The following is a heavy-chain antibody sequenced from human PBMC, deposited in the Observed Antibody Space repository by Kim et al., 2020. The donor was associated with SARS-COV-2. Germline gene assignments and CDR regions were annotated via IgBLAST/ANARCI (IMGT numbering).Heavy chain of an antibody. J-gene: IGHJ4*01. Sequence: GGSLRLSCTASGFTFRNYDMTWVRQAPGKGLEWVSDISRRDATTYYVDSVKGRFTISRDSSDNTLSLHMNSLRAEDTAVYYCAKGRGTYLWGGDFDYWC. V-gene: IGHV3-23*01. CDR2: ISRRDATT. D-gene: IGHD3-16*01. CDR3: AKGRGTYLWGGDFDY. CDR1: GFTFRNYD.